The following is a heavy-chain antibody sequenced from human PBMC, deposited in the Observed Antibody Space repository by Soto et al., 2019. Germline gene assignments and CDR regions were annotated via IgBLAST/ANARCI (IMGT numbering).Heavy chain of an antibody. Sequence: SETLSLTCTVSGGSISSGGYYWSWIRQHPGKGLEWIGRIYTSGSTNYNPPLKSRVTMSVDTSKNQFSLKLSSVTAADTAVYYCARDTGYSDAFDIWGQGTMVTVSS. CDR3: ARDTGYSDAFDI. D-gene: IGHD3-22*01. CDR2: IYTSGST. J-gene: IGHJ3*02. V-gene: IGHV4-61*02. CDR1: GGSISSGGYY.